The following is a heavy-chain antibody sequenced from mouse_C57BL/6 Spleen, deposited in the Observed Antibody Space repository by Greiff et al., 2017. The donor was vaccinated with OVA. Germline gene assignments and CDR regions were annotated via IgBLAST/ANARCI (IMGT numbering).Heavy chain of an antibody. CDR2: ISDDGSN. CDR1: GYSITSGYY. CDR3: ARDYYGSSFDY. D-gene: IGHD1-1*01. J-gene: IGHJ2*01. Sequence: EVQLQQSGPGLVKPSQSLSLTCSVTGYSITSGYYWNWIRQFPGNKLEWMGYISDDGSNNYNPSLKNRISITRDTSKNQFFLKLNSVTTEDTATYYCARDYYGSSFDYWGQGTTLTVSS. V-gene: IGHV3-6*01.